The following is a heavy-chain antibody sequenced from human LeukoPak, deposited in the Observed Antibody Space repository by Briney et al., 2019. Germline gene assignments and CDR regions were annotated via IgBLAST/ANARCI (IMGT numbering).Heavy chain of an antibody. V-gene: IGHV3-23*01. J-gene: IGHJ4*02. CDR2: TSGSGGSK. Sequence: GGSLRLSCAASGFTFSSYAMSWVRQAPGKGLEWVSATSGSGGSKYYADSVKGRFTISRDNSKNPLYLQMNSLRAEDTAIYYCAKGLGGGYCSSTSCYPLDYWGQGALVTVSS. CDR3: AKGLGGGYCSSTSCYPLDY. CDR1: GFTFSSYA. D-gene: IGHD2-2*01.